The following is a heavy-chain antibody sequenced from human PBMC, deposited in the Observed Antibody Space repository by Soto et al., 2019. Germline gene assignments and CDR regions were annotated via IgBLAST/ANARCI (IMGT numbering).Heavy chain of an antibody. J-gene: IGHJ6*02. CDR3: ARGEYSGYDAYYYYGMDV. V-gene: IGHV1-69*01. CDR1: GGTFSSYA. Sequence: QVQLVQSGAEVKKPGSSVKVSCKASGGTFSSYAISWVRQAPGQGLEWMGGIIPIFGTANYAQKFQGRVTITADESTSTAYMALSSLSSEDTAVYYCARGEYSGYDAYYYYGMDVWGQGTTVTVSS. D-gene: IGHD5-12*01. CDR2: IIPIFGTA.